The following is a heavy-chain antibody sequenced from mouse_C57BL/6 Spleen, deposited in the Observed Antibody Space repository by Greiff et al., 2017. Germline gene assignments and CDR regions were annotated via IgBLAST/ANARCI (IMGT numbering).Heavy chain of an antibody. CDR3: ARSYYYGSSYVDY. CDR1: GYTFTSYW. Sequence: VQLQQPGAELVKPGASVKLSCKASGYTFTSYWMHWVKQRPGQGLEWIGMIHPNSGSTNDNEKFKSKATLTVDKSSSTAYMQLSSLTSEDSAVYYCARSYYYGSSYVDYWGQGTTLTVSS. J-gene: IGHJ2*01. CDR2: IHPNSGST. V-gene: IGHV1-64*01. D-gene: IGHD1-1*01.